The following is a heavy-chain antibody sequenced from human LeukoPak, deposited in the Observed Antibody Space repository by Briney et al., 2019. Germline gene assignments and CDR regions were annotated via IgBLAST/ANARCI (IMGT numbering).Heavy chain of an antibody. V-gene: IGHV4-59*01. J-gene: IGHJ5*02. CDR3: ARVGLGYCSGGTCSPGWFDP. Sequence: SETLSLTCTVSGGSISSDYWSWIRQPPGKGLEWMGFIYDSGTTNYNPSLKSRVTISVDTSKNQFSLKLSSVTAADTAVYFCARVGLGYCSGGTCSPGWFDPWGQGTLVTVSS. CDR2: IYDSGTT. D-gene: IGHD2-15*01. CDR1: GGSISSDY.